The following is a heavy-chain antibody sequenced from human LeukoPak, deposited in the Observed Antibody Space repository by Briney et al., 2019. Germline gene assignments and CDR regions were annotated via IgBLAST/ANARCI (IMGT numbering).Heavy chain of an antibody. Sequence: GGSLGLSCAASGLTVSSSYMSRVRQAPGKGLEWVSIIYNDGSTYYADSMKGRFTISRDNSKNTLYLQVNSLRAEDTAMYYCARNILFAFDIWGQGTMVTVSS. CDR2: IYNDGST. J-gene: IGHJ3*02. V-gene: IGHV3-53*01. CDR3: ARNILFAFDI. CDR1: GLTVSSSY.